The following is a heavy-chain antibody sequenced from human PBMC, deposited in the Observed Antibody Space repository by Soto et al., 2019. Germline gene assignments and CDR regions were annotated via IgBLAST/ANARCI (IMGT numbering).Heavy chain of an antibody. D-gene: IGHD3-16*01. Sequence: EVQLLESGGGLVQPGGSLRLSCAASGFTFSSYAMTWVRQAPGKGLEWVSVITGGVGVTYYADSVKGRFTISRDNSKNTLYLQMNSLRAEDTAVYDCAKFRGEIFNKWYFHYWGQGTMVTVSS. CDR1: GFTFSSYA. CDR3: AKFRGEIFNKWYFHY. V-gene: IGHV3-23*01. J-gene: IGHJ4*02. CDR2: ITGGVGVT.